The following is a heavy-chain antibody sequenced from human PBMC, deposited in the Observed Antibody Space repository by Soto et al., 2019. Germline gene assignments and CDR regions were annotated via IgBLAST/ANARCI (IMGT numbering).Heavy chain of an antibody. CDR2: IYPGDSDT. CDR3: ARRDTAMDNYYYYYGMDV. D-gene: IGHD5-18*01. V-gene: IGHV5-51*01. Sequence: CKGSGYSFTSYWIGWVRQMPGKGLEWMGIIYPGDSDTRYSPSFQGQVTISADKSISTAYLQWSSLKASDTAMYYCARRDTAMDNYYYYYGMDVWGQGTTVTVSS. CDR1: GYSFTSYW. J-gene: IGHJ6*02.